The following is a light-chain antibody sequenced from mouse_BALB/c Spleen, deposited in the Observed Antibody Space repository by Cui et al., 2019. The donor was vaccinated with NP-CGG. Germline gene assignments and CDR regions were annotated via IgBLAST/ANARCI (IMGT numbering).Light chain of an antibody. CDR1: TGAVTTSNY. CDR2: GAN. CDR3: ALWYSNHWV. J-gene: IGLJ1*01. Sequence: HAVVTHESAPTTSPGETVTLTCRSSTGAVTTSNYATWVQEKPDHLFTGLIGGANNRTPGVPARCSGSLIGDKAALTITGAQTEDEAIYFCALWYSNHWVFGGGTKLTVL. V-gene: IGLV1*01.